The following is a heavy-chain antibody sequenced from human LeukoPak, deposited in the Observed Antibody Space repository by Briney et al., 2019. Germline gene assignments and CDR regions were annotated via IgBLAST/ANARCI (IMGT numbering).Heavy chain of an antibody. Sequence: GRSLRLSCAASGFTFDDYAMHWVRQAPGKGLEWVSGISWNSGSIGYADSVKGRFTISRDNAKNSPYLQMNSLRAEDTALYYCAKGLVHAFDIWGQGTMVTVSS. V-gene: IGHV3-9*01. J-gene: IGHJ3*02. CDR3: AKGLVHAFDI. CDR1: GFTFDDYA. CDR2: ISWNSGSI.